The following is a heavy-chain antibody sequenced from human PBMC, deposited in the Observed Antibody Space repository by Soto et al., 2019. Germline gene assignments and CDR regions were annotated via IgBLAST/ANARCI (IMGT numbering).Heavy chain of an antibody. J-gene: IGHJ6*02. D-gene: IGHD5-18*01. CDR1: GFTFSSYS. CDR2: ISSSSSTI. CDR3: ARDPSEIQLWLGYYYGMDV. V-gene: IGHV3-48*02. Sequence: PGGSLRLSCAASGFTFSSYSMNWVRQAPGKGLEWVSYISSSSSTIYYADSVKGRFTISRDNAKNSLYLQMNSLRDEDTAVYYCARDPSEIQLWLGYYYGMDVWGQGTTVTVSS.